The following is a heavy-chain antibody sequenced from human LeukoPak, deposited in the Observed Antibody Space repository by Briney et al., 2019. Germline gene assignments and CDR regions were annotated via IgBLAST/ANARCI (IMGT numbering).Heavy chain of an antibody. Sequence: GGSLRLSCAASGFTFSGYGMHWVRQAPGKGLEGMTFISYDGSNKYYADSVKGRFTISRDNSKNSLYLQMDSLRTEDTAVYYCAKDRLRGSYYFDDWGQGTLVTVPS. D-gene: IGHD1-26*01. CDR2: ISYDGSNK. V-gene: IGHV3-30*18. CDR1: GFTFSGYG. CDR3: AKDRLRGSYYFDD. J-gene: IGHJ4*02.